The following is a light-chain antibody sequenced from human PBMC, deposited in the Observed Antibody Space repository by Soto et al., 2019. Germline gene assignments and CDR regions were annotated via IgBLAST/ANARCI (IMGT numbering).Light chain of an antibody. V-gene: IGKV1-5*01. Sequence: DIQMTQSPSTLSAYLGDRVTITCRASQSITNRLAWYQQKPGKAPKVLIYDASNLESGVPSRFSGRGFGTEFILTISSLQPDDFAMYWCQHYGGMWTFGQGTKVDIK. CDR2: DAS. J-gene: IGKJ1*01. CDR1: QSITNR. CDR3: QHYGGMWT.